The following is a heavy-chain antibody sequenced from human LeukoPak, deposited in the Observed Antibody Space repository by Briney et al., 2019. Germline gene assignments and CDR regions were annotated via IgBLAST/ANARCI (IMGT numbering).Heavy chain of an antibody. J-gene: IGHJ4*02. D-gene: IGHD3-10*01. Sequence: SVKVSCKASGGTFSSYTISWVRQAPGQGLEWMGRIIPILGIANYAQKFQGRVTITADKSTNTAYMQLSSLRPDDTALYYCARVTMGVTSVGADDYWGQGTLVSVSS. V-gene: IGHV1-69*10. CDR2: IIPILGIA. CDR3: ARVTMGVTSVGADDY. CDR1: GGTFSSYT.